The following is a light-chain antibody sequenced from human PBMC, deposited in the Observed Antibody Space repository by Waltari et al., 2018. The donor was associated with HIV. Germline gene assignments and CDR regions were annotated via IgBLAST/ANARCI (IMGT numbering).Light chain of an antibody. CDR1: SSDVGGYDY. V-gene: IGLV2-8*01. Sequence: QSALTHPLSASGSPGQSVTISCTGTSSDVGGYDYVSWYQQHPGKAPKLMLYEVTKRPSGVPDRFSGSKSGNTASLTVSGLQTEDETDYYCSSYAGSNNLIFGGGTKLTVL. CDR3: SSYAGSNNLI. CDR2: EVT. J-gene: IGLJ2*01.